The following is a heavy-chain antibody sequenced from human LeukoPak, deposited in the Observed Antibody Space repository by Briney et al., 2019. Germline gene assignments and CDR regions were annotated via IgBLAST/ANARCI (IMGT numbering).Heavy chain of an antibody. Sequence: GASVKVSCKASGYTFTSYGISWVRQAPGQGLEWMGWISAYNGNTNYAQKLQGRVTMTTDTSTSTAYMELRSLRSDDTAVYYCARDSSLELGYCSGGSCYSSDNWFDPWGQGTLVTVSS. CDR1: GYTFTSYG. CDR3: ARDSSLELGYCSGGSCYSSDNWFDP. J-gene: IGHJ5*02. D-gene: IGHD2-15*01. V-gene: IGHV1-18*01. CDR2: ISAYNGNT.